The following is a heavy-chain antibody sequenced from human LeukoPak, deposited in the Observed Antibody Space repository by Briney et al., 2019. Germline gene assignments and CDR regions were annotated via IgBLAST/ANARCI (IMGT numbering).Heavy chain of an antibody. J-gene: IGHJ4*02. Sequence: PSETLSLTCAVYGGSFSGYYWSWIRQPPGKGLEWIGEINHSGSTNYNPSLKSRVTISVDTSKNQFSLKLSFVTAADTAVYYCAGGSHIVVVTAIDYWGQGTLVTVSS. D-gene: IGHD2-21*02. CDR1: GGSFSGYY. CDR3: AGGSHIVVVTAIDY. CDR2: INHSGST. V-gene: IGHV4-34*01.